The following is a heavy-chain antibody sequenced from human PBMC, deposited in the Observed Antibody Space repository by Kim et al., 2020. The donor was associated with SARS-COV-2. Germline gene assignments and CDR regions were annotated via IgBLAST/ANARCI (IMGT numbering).Heavy chain of an antibody. J-gene: IGHJ3*02. Sequence: HSLKRRVNISVDTSKKQFSLKLSSVTAADTAVYYCARDQGYRRLWAFDIWGQGTMVTVSS. CDR3: ARDQGYRRLWAFDI. V-gene: IGHV4-31*02. D-gene: IGHD5-18*01.